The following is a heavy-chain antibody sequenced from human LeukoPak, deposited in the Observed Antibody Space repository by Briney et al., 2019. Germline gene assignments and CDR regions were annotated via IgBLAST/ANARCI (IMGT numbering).Heavy chain of an antibody. CDR2: ISSSSYI. J-gene: IGHJ4*02. V-gene: IGHV3-21*01. CDR3: ARGGRGLIVLMVYAPARTGEFDY. CDR1: GFTFSSYS. Sequence: GGSLRLSCAASGFTFSSYSMNWVRQAPGKGLEWVSSISSSSYIYYADSVKGRFTISRDNAKNSLYLQMNSLRAEDTAVYYCARGGRGLIVLMVYAPARTGEFDYWGQGTLVTVSS. D-gene: IGHD2-8*01.